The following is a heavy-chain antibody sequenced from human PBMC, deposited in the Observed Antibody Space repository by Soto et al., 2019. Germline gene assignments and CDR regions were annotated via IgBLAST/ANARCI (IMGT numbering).Heavy chain of an antibody. CDR3: ARTPSGLLWFGELLPQNWFDP. D-gene: IGHD3-10*01. Sequence: ETLSLTCTVSGGSVSSGSYYWSWIRQPPGKGLEWIGYIYYSGSTNYNPSLKSRVTISVDTSKNQFSLKLSSVTAADTAVYYCARTPSGLLWFGELLPQNWFDPWGQGTLVTVSS. V-gene: IGHV4-61*01. CDR2: IYYSGST. J-gene: IGHJ5*02. CDR1: GGSVSSGSYY.